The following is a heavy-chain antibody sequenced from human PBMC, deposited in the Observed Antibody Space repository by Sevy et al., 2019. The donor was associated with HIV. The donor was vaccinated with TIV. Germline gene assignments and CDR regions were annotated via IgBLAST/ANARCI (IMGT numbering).Heavy chain of an antibody. CDR1: GFIVSSNY. V-gene: IGHV3-53*01. CDR3: ARVGVISSGWFYFDY. Sequence: GGSLRLSCVASGFIVSSNYMSCVRQAPGKGLEWVSVIYSAGPTYYADSVKGRFTISRDNSKNTLYLQMNSLRADDTAVYYCARVGVISSGWFYFDYWGQGALVTVSS. D-gene: IGHD6-19*01. CDR2: IYSAGPT. J-gene: IGHJ4*02.